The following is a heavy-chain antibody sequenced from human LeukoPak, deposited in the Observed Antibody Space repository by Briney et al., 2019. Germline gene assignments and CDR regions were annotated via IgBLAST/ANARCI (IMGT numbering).Heavy chain of an antibody. CDR3: TAQDYGDYPFDY. V-gene: IGHV3-15*01. J-gene: IGHJ4*02. CDR1: GFTFSNAC. Sequence: GGSLRLSCAASGFTFSNACMNWVRQAPGKGLEWVGRIKSKTDGGTTDYAAPVRGRFTISGDDSKNTLYLQMNSLKTEDTAVYYCTAQDYGDYPFDYWGQGTLVTVSS. CDR2: IKSKTDGGTT. D-gene: IGHD4-17*01.